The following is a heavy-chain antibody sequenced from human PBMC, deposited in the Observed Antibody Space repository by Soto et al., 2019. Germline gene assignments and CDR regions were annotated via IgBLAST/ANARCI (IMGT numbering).Heavy chain of an antibody. J-gene: IGHJ5*02. V-gene: IGHV4-59*01. CDR3: ARDEYGDYWLYP. CDR1: GGSINNYY. D-gene: IGHD4-17*01. CDR2: VHYSGST. Sequence: SETLSLTCTVSGGSINNYYWSWIRQPPGKGLEWIGYVHYSGSTKYNPSLKSRVTISVDISKNNFSLKLRSVTAADTAVYFCARDEYGDYWLYPWGQGSLVTVSS.